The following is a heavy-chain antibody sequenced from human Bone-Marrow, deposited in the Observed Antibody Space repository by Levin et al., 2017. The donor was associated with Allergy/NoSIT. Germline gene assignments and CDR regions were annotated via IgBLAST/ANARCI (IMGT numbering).Heavy chain of an antibody. Sequence: QTGGSLRLSCAASGFTFSSYIMNWVRQGPGKGLEWVSTITGNGDNTYYADSVKGRFTISRDNSMNTLYLQMNNLRAEDTAVYYCADRGTAWSAFNIWGQGTMVTVSS. CDR1: GFTFSSYI. V-gene: IGHV3-23*01. J-gene: IGHJ3*02. CDR2: ITGNGDNT. D-gene: IGHD2-15*01. CDR3: ADRGTAWSAFNI.